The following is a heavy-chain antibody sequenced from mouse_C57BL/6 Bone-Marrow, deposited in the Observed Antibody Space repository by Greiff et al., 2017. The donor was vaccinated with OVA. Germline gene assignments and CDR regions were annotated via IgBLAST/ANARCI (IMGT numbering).Heavy chain of an antibody. J-gene: IGHJ4*01. Sequence: EVHLVESGPSLVRPSQTLSLTCTVTGFSINSDCYWIWIRQFPGNKLEYIGYTFYSGITYYNPSLESRTYITRDTSKNQFSLKLSSVTTDDTATYYGARSSYYGNYGYAMDYWGQGTSVTVSS. CDR3: ARSSYYGNYGYAMDY. CDR2: TFYSGIT. D-gene: IGHD2-10*01. CDR1: GFSINSDCY. V-gene: IGHV3-3*01.